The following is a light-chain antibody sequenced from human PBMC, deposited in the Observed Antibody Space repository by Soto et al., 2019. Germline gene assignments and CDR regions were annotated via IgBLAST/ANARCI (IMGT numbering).Light chain of an antibody. J-gene: IGKJ1*01. CDR1: QSVSSN. V-gene: IGKV3-15*01. Sequence: EIVMTQSPATLSVSPGERATLSCRARQSVSSNLGWYQQQPGQAPRLIIYGASTRATGIPARFSGSGSGTEFTLNISSLQSEDFAVYYCQQYNNWPRTFGQGTKVDIK. CDR3: QQYNNWPRT. CDR2: GAS.